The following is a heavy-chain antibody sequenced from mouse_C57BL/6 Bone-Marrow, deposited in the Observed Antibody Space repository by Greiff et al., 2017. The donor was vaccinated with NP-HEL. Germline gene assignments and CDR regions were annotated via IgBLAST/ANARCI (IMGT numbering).Heavy chain of an antibody. CDR1: GYTFTDYY. Sequence: VQLQQSGPVLVKPGASVKMSCKASGYTFTDYYMNWVKQSHGKSLEWIGVINPYNGGTSYNQKFKGKATLTVDKSSSTAYMELNSLTSEDAAVYYCAYGSKSHDWGQGTTLTVSS. V-gene: IGHV1-19*01. D-gene: IGHD1-1*01. J-gene: IGHJ2*01. CDR2: INPYNGGT. CDR3: AYGSKSHD.